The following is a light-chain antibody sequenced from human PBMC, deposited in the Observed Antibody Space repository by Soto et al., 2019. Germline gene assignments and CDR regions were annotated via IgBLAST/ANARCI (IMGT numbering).Light chain of an antibody. J-gene: IGLJ1*01. CDR1: SSDVGSYNL. Sequence: QSALTQPASVSGSPGQSITISCTGTSSDVGSYNLVSWYKQHQGKAPKLMIYEGSRRPSGVSNRFSGSKSGNTASLTISGLQAEDEADYYCCSYAGSSTFPYVFGTGTKLTVL. CDR2: EGS. CDR3: CSYAGSSTFPYV. V-gene: IGLV2-23*03.